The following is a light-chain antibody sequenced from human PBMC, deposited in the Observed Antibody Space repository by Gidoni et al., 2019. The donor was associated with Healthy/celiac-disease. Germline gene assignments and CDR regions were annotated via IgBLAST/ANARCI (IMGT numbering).Light chain of an antibody. CDR2: GAS. CDR1: QSVSSN. CDR3: QQYNNWLFT. Sequence: EIVMTQSPATLSVSPGDRATLSCRASQSVSSNLAWYQQKPGQAPRLLIYGASTRATGIPARFSGSGSGTEFTLTISSLQSEDFAVYYCQQYNNWLFTFGGGTKVEIK. J-gene: IGKJ4*01. V-gene: IGKV3-15*01.